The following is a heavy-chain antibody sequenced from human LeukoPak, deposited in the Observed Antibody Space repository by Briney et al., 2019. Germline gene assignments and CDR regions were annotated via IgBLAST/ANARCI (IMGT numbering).Heavy chain of an antibody. J-gene: IGHJ5*02. D-gene: IGHD3-22*01. CDR3: AKGSSGYFVDL. Sequence: GGSLRLSCVASGFTLSKYGMKWVRQAAGKGLEYVSGISKSGDITHYVDSVKGRFTISRDNSKNTLYFQMNSLRAEDTALYYCAKGSSGYFVDLWGQGTLVTVSS. V-gene: IGHV3-23*01. CDR1: GFTLSKYG. CDR2: ISKSGDIT.